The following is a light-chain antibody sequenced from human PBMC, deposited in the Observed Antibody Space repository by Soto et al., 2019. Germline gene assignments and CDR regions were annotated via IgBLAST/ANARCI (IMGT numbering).Light chain of an antibody. V-gene: IGKV1-6*01. CDR1: QGIRND. CDR2: DAS. J-gene: IGKJ1*01. Sequence: AIQMTQSPSSLSASVGDRVTITCRASQGIRNDLGWYQQKPGKAPKLLIYDASSLQSGVPSRFSGSGSGTYFTLTISRLQPEAFATYYYLQEYNYPWTFGQGTKVEIK. CDR3: LQEYNYPWT.